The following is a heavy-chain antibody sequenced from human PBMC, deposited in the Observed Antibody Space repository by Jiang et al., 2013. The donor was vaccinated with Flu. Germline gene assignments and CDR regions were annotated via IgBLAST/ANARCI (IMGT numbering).Heavy chain of an antibody. Sequence: LLKPSETLSLTCTVSGGSISSSSYYWGWIRQPPGKGLEWIGSIYYSGSTYYNPSLKSRVTISVDTSKNQFSLKLSSVTAADTAVYYCARTTPQYGVVTRYAFDIWGQGTMVTVSS. J-gene: IGHJ3*02. CDR2: IYYSGST. D-gene: IGHD4-23*01. CDR3: ARTTPQYGVVTRYAFDI. CDR1: GGSISSSSYY. V-gene: IGHV4-39*01.